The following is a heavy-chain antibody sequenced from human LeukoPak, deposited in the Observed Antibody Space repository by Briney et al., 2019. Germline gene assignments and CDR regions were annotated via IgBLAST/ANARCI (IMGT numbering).Heavy chain of an antibody. D-gene: IGHD1-14*01. V-gene: IGHV4-30-2*06. CDR2: IYHSGST. CDR3: ARPSGSTPFKRFDY. CDR1: GGPISSSSYY. J-gene: IGHJ4*02. Sequence: PSETLSLTCIVSGGPISSSSYYWSWIRQSPGKGLEWIGYIYHSGSTYYNPSLKSRVTISVDRSKNQFSLKLSSVTAADTAVYYCARPSGSTPFKRFDYWGQGTPVTVSS.